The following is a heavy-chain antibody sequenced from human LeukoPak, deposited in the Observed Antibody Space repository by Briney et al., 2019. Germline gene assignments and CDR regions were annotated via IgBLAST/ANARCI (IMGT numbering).Heavy chain of an antibody. Sequence: SETLSLTCAVYGGSFSGYCWSWIRKPPGKGLEWIGEINHSGSTNYNPSLKSRVTISVDTSKNQFSLKLSSVTAADTAVYYCAGEEVYGGSYRSDPWGQGTLVTVSS. CDR3: AGEEVYGGSYRSDP. J-gene: IGHJ5*02. V-gene: IGHV4-34*01. D-gene: IGHD1-26*01. CDR2: INHSGST. CDR1: GGSFSGYC.